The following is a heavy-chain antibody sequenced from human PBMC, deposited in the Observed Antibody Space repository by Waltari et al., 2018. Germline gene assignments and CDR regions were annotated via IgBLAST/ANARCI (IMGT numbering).Heavy chain of an antibody. CDR3: ARGTTVTPTGDYFDY. CDR1: GYTFTSYD. V-gene: IGHV1-8*03. J-gene: IGHJ4*02. D-gene: IGHD4-17*01. CDR2: MNPNSDNT. Sequence: QVQLVQSGTVVKKPGASVKVSCKASGYTFTSYDINWVRQAAGQGLEWMGWMNPNSDNTGYAQKFQGRVTITRNTSISTAYMELSSLRSEDTAVYYCARGTTVTPTGDYFDYWGQGTLVTVSS.